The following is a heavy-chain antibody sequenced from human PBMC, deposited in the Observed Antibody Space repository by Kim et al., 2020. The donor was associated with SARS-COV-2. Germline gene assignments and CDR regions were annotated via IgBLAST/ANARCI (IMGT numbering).Heavy chain of an antibody. D-gene: IGHD3-16*01. Sequence: ASVKVSCKVSGYNFSELSIHWVRQLPGKGLDWMGGFDPEDGIPLFAQEFEGRVTLTEDTSIDTAYLELSRLPSEDTAVHYCATGDHHYDLDYWGQGTLVT. CDR2: FDPEDGIP. CDR1: GYNFSELS. CDR3: ATGDHHYDLDY. J-gene: IGHJ4*02. V-gene: IGHV1-24*01.